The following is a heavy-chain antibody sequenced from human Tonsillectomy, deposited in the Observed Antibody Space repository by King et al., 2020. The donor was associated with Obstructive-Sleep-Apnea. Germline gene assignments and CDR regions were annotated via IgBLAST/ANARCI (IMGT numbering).Heavy chain of an antibody. Sequence: VQLVESGGGVVQPGRSLRLSCAASGFTFSNYGMHWVRQAPGKGLEWVAVISYDGSNKYYADSVKGRFTISRDNSKNTLYLQMNSLRAEDTAVYYCAKGMRWLQFASFSEWGQGTLVTVSS. CDR2: ISYDGSNK. D-gene: IGHD5-24*01. CDR1: GFTFSNYG. J-gene: IGHJ4*02. CDR3: AKGMRWLQFASFSE. V-gene: IGHV3-30*18.